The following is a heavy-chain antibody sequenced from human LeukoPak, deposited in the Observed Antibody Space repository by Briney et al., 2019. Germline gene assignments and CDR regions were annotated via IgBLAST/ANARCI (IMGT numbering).Heavy chain of an antibody. Sequence: GGSLRLSCAASGFTFSNYAMIWVRQAPGKGLEWVSAISGSGDNTFYADSVKGRFTISRDNSKNTLYLQMNSLRAEDTAVYYCAKERYSGSYLIWYYFDYWGQGTLVTVSS. V-gene: IGHV3-23*01. CDR2: ISGSGDNT. D-gene: IGHD1-26*01. CDR3: AKERYSGSYLIWYYFDY. J-gene: IGHJ4*02. CDR1: GFTFSNYA.